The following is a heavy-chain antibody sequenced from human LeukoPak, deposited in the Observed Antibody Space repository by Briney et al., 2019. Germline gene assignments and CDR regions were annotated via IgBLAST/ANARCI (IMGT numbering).Heavy chain of an antibody. D-gene: IGHD6-19*01. CDR3: ARDRSSSGWYYFDY. Sequence: KPSETLSLTCTVSGGSISSYDWSWIRQPPGKGLEWIGYIYYSGSTNYNPSLKSRVTISVDTSKNQFSLKLSSVTAADTAVYYCARDRSSSGWYYFDYGGQGTLVTVSS. CDR2: IYYSGST. CDR1: GGSISSYD. J-gene: IGHJ4*02. V-gene: IGHV4-59*01.